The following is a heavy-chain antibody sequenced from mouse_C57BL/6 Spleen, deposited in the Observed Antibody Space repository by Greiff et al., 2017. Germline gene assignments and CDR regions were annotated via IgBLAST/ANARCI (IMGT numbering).Heavy chain of an antibody. Sequence: VQLQQSGAELVRPGASVTLSCKASGYTFTDYEMHWVKQTPVHGLEWIGAIDPETGGTAYSQKFKGKAILTADKSSSTAYMELRSLTSEDSAVYYCKRGDWGAYWGQGTLVTVSA. CDR3: KRGDWGAY. D-gene: IGHD4-1*01. CDR2: IDPETGGT. J-gene: IGHJ3*01. V-gene: IGHV1-15*01. CDR1: GYTFTDYE.